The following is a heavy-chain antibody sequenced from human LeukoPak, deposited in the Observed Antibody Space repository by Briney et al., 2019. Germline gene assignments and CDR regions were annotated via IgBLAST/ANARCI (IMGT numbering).Heavy chain of an antibody. J-gene: IGHJ3*02. D-gene: IGHD3-22*01. Sequence: GGSLRLSCAASGFTFSDHYMDWVRQAPGKGLEWVGRTRNKANSYTTEYAASVKGRFTISRDDSKNSLYLQMNSLKTEDTAVYYCARVGHYYDSSGYYLDDAFDIWGQGTMVTVSS. CDR1: GFTFSDHY. CDR3: ARVGHYYDSSGYYLDDAFDI. V-gene: IGHV3-72*01. CDR2: TRNKANSYTT.